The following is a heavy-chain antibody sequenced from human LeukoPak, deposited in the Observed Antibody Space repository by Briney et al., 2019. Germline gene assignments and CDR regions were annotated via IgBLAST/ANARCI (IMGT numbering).Heavy chain of an antibody. D-gene: IGHD3-10*01. CDR3: ARDGLWFGELLPDY. V-gene: IGHV3-30-3*01. Sequence: PGRSLRLYCAASGFTFSSYAMHWVRQAPGKGLEWVAVISYDGSNKYYADSVKGRFTISRDNSKNTLYLQMNSLRAEDTAVYYCARDGLWFGELLPDYWGQGTLVTVSS. J-gene: IGHJ4*02. CDR2: ISYDGSNK. CDR1: GFTFSSYA.